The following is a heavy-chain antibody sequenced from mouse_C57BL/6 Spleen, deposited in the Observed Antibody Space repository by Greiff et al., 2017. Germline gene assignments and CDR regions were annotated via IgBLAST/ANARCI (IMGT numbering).Heavy chain of an antibody. Sequence: EVQVVESGGDLVKPGGSLKLSCAASGFTFSSYGMSWVRQTPDKRLEWVATISSGGSYTYYPDSVKGRFTISRDNAKNTLYLQMSSLKSEDTAMYYCARNAYDYDGDYFDYWGQGTTLTVSS. J-gene: IGHJ2*01. CDR3: ARNAYDYDGDYFDY. CDR2: ISSGGSYT. D-gene: IGHD2-4*01. V-gene: IGHV5-6*01. CDR1: GFTFSSYG.